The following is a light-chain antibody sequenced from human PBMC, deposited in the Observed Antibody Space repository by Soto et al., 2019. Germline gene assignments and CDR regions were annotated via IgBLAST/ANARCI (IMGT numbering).Light chain of an antibody. V-gene: IGKV3-20*01. CDR1: QSVDSSF. CDR3: QQYVSSVT. Sequence: EIVLTQSQGSLSLSTGERATLSCRASQSVDSSFFAWYQQKPGQAPRLLIYGASNRATGIPDRFSGRGSGTDFTLTITGLEPEDFAVYYCQQYVSSVTFGQGTKVEIK. CDR2: GAS. J-gene: IGKJ1*01.